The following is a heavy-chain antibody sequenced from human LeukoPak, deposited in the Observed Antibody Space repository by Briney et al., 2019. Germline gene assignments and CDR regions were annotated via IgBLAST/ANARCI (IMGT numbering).Heavy chain of an antibody. CDR1: GYSISSGYY. Sequence: SETLSLTCAVSGYSISSGYYWGWIRQPPGKGLEWIGSIYHSGSTYYNPSLKSRVTISVDTSKNQFSLKLSSVTAADTAVYYCARQGDGYHRGFDYWGQGTLVTVSS. V-gene: IGHV4-38-2*01. CDR2: IYHSGST. CDR3: ARQGDGYHRGFDY. J-gene: IGHJ4*02. D-gene: IGHD5-24*01.